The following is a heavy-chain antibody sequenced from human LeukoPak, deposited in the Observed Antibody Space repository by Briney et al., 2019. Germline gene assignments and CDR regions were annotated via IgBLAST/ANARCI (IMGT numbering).Heavy chain of an antibody. CDR2: ISGSGGST. J-gene: IGHJ6*02. V-gene: IGHV3-23*01. CDR1: GFTFSSYA. D-gene: IGHD3-22*01. CDR3: AKNYDSSGYYYVGYYYYGMDV. Sequence: GGSLRLSCAASGFTFSSYAMSWVRQAPGKGLEWVSVISGSGGSTYYADSVKGRFTISRDNSKNTLYLQMNSLRAEDTAVYYCAKNYDSSGYYYVGYYYYGMDVWGQGTTVTVSS.